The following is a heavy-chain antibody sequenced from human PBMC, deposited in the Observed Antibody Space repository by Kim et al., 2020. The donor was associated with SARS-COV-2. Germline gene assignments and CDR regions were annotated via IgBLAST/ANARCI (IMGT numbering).Heavy chain of an antibody. CDR1: GYTFTNYD. D-gene: IGHD2-8*01. J-gene: IGHJ6*02. CDR2: MNPNSGNT. V-gene: IGHV1-8*01. Sequence: ASVKVSCKTSGYTFTNYDISWVRQATGQGLEWMGWMNPNSGNTGYAEKFQGRVTMTSNTSISTAYMELSSLRSEDTAIYYCARANGGNHHYAMDVWGQGTTVTVSS. CDR3: ARANGGNHHYAMDV.